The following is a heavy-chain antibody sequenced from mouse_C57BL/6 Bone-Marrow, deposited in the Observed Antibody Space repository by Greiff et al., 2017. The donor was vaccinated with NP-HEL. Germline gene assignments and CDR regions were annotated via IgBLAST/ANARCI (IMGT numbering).Heavy chain of an antibody. V-gene: IGHV2-6*01. CDR1: GFSLTSYG. CDR3: ASSVGVSIPYAMDY. D-gene: IGHD6-2*01. Sequence: VNVVESGPGLVAPSQSLSITCTVSGFSLTSYGVDWVRQSPGKGLECLCVILGVGSSHYTSALQSRLSISTDNSKSQVFLKMNSLQTDDTAMYYCASSVGVSIPYAMDYWGQGTSVTVSS. J-gene: IGHJ4*01. CDR2: ILGVGSS.